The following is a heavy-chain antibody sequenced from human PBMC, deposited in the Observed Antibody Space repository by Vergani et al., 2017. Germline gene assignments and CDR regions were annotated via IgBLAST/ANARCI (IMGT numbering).Heavy chain of an antibody. CDR3: ARWGNEKRLDS. V-gene: IGHV3-33*01. CDR1: GFTFSSHG. D-gene: IGHD1-1*01. CDR2: IWYDGSNK. Sequence: QVQLVESEGGVVQPGRSLTLSCVASGFTFSSHGMLWVRQAPGKGLEWVAVIWYDGSNKYYEDSVKGRFTISRDNSKNTLYLQMNSLRVEDTAVYYCARWGNEKRLDSWGQGTLVTVSS. J-gene: IGHJ5*01.